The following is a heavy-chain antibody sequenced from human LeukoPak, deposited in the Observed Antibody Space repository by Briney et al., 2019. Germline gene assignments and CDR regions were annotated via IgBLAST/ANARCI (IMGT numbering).Heavy chain of an antibody. Sequence: GGSLRLSCAASGFTFSSYWMHWVRQAPGKGLVWVPRINSDGSSTSYADSVKGRFTISRDNAKNTLYLQMNSLRAEDTAVYYCARLDHTVEMATTFDYWGQGTLVTVSS. V-gene: IGHV3-74*01. CDR1: GFTFSSYW. J-gene: IGHJ4*02. CDR2: INSDGSST. CDR3: ARLDHTVEMATTFDY. D-gene: IGHD5-24*01.